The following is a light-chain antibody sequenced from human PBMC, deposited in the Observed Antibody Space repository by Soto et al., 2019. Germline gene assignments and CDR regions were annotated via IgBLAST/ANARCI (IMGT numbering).Light chain of an antibody. Sequence: EIVLTQSPGTLSLSPGERATLSCRASQSVSSSYLAWYQQKPGQAPRLLIYGASSRATGIPDGFSGSGSGTDFTLTISSLEPEDFAVYYCQQYGSSPGTFGGGTKVEIK. CDR2: GAS. V-gene: IGKV3-20*01. CDR3: QQYGSSPGT. CDR1: QSVSSSY. J-gene: IGKJ4*01.